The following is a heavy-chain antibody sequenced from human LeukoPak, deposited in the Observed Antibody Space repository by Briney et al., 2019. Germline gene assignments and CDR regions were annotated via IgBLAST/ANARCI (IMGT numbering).Heavy chain of an antibody. V-gene: IGHV3-15*01. Sequence: GGSLRLSCTASEFTFGDYAMSWVRQAPGKGLEWVGRIKSKTDGGTTDYAAPVKGRFTISRDDSKNTLYLQMNSLKTEDTAVYYCTTDLSSNRDYWGQGTLVTVSS. D-gene: IGHD1-14*01. CDR1: EFTFGDYA. J-gene: IGHJ4*02. CDR2: IKSKTDGGTT. CDR3: TTDLSSNRDY.